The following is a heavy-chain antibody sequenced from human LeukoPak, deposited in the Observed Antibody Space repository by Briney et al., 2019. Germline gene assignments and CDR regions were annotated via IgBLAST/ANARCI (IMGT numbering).Heavy chain of an antibody. J-gene: IGHJ5*02. D-gene: IGHD3-9*01. V-gene: IGHV4-59*08. Sequence: PSETLSLTCTVSGGSISSYYWSWIRQPPGKGLEWIGYIYYSGSTNYNPSLKSRVTISVDTSKNQFSLKLSSVTAADTAVYYCARAGRYYDILTGYFVDNWFDPWGQGTLVTVSS. CDR1: GGSISSYY. CDR2: IYYSGST. CDR3: ARAGRYYDILTGYFVDNWFDP.